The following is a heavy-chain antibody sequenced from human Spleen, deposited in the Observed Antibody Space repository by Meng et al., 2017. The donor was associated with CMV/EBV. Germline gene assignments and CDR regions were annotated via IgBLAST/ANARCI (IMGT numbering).Heavy chain of an antibody. D-gene: IGHD6-13*01. CDR3: ARGFGYTVPSGY. Sequence: SCAASGFTFSSYWMHWVRQAPGKGLVWVSRINSDGSSTSYADSVKGRFTISRDNAKNTLCLQMNSLRAEDTAVYYCARGFGYTVPSGYWGQGTLVTVSS. J-gene: IGHJ4*02. CDR1: GFTFSSYW. V-gene: IGHV3-74*01. CDR2: INSDGSST.